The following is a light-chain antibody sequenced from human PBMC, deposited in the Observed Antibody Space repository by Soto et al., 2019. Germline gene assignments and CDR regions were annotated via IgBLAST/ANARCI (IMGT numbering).Light chain of an antibody. CDR1: SSDVGGYNY. J-gene: IGLJ1*01. Sequence: QSALTQPASVSGSPGQSITISCTGTSSDVGGYNYVSWYQHHPGKAPKFMIYEVSNRPSGVSNRFSGSKSGNTASLTISGLQAEDEADYYCCAYTSANTFVFGNGTKLTVL. CDR2: EVS. CDR3: CAYTSANTFV. V-gene: IGLV2-14*01.